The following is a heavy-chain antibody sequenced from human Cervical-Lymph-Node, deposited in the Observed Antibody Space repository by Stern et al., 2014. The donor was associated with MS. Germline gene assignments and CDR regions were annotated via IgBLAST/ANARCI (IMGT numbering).Heavy chain of an antibody. CDR1: GFTFSSYA. CDR2: ISYDGSNK. CDR3: ARGDYYDSSAAMEXXDY. J-gene: IGHJ4*02. D-gene: IGHD3-22*01. Sequence: VQLVESGGGVVQPGRSLRLSCAASGFTFSSYAMHWVRQAPGKGLEWVAVISYDGSNKYYADSVKGRFTISRDNSKNTLYLQMNSLRAEDTAVYYCARGDYYDSSAAMEXXDYWGQGTLVTVSS. V-gene: IGHV3-30*01.